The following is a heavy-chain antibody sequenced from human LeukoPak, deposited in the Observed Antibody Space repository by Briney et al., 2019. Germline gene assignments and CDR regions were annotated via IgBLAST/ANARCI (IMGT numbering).Heavy chain of an antibody. Sequence: GGSLRLSCAASGFTFSSYSMNWVRQAPGKGLEWVSSISSSSSYIYYADSVKGRFTISRVNAKNSLYLQMNSLRAEDTAVYYCARASYRDYVWGSYRSYPFDYWGQGTLVTVSS. J-gene: IGHJ4*02. CDR2: ISSSSSYI. CDR1: GFTFSSYS. V-gene: IGHV3-21*01. CDR3: ARASYRDYVWGSYRSYPFDY. D-gene: IGHD3-16*02.